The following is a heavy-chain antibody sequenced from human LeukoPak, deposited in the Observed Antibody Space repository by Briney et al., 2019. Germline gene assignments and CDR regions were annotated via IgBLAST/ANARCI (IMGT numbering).Heavy chain of an antibody. Sequence: SETLSLTCTVSGDSIRSYYWSWIRQPPGQGLEWIGNIHYSGSTKYNSSLKSRVTISVDTSNNQFSLRVTSLTAADTAVYYCARLGALHDAFDLWGRGTLVTVSS. D-gene: IGHD3-16*01. V-gene: IGHV4-59*12. CDR2: IHYSGST. CDR3: ARLGALHDAFDL. CDR1: GDSIRSYY. J-gene: IGHJ3*01.